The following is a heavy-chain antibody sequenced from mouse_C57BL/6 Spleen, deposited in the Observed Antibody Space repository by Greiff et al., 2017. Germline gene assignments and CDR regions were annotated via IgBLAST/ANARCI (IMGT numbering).Heavy chain of an antibody. CDR2: INPNYGTT. Sequence: VQLKESGPELVKPGASVKISCKASGYSFTDYNMNWVKQSNGKSLEWIGVINPNYGTTSYNQKFKGKATLTVDQSSSTAYMQLNSLTSEDSAVYYCALHYGSSYSWFAYWGQGTLVTVSA. CDR1: GYSFTDYN. J-gene: IGHJ3*01. V-gene: IGHV1-39*01. D-gene: IGHD1-1*01. CDR3: ALHYGSSYSWFAY.